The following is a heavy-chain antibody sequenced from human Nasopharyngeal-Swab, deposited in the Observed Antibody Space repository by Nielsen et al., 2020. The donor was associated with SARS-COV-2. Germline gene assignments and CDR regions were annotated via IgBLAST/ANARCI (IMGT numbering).Heavy chain of an antibody. CDR3: ATDYVETHDY. Sequence: WIRQPPGKGLEWVSSISSSSSYIYYADSVKGRFTISRDNAKNSLYLQMNSLRAEDTAVYYCATDYVETHDYWGQGTLVTVSS. D-gene: IGHD4-17*01. J-gene: IGHJ4*02. CDR2: ISSSSSYI. V-gene: IGHV3-21*01.